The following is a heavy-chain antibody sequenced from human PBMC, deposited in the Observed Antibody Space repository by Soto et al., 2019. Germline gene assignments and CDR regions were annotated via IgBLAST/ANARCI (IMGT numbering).Heavy chain of an antibody. J-gene: IGHJ4*02. Sequence: GGSLRLSCAASGFTFSSYGMHWVRQAPGKGLEWVAVIWYDGSNKYYADSVKGRFTISRGNSKNTLYLQMNSLRAEDTAVYYCARDEVAAGTVDYWGQGTLVTVSS. V-gene: IGHV3-33*01. D-gene: IGHD6-13*01. CDR3: ARDEVAAGTVDY. CDR2: IWYDGSNK. CDR1: GFTFSSYG.